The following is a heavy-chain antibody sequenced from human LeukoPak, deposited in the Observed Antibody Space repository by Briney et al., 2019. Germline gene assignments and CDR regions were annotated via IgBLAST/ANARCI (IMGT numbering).Heavy chain of an antibody. Sequence: ATVKVSCKASGYTFTSYYMHWVRQAPGQGLEWMGIINPSGGSTSYAQKFQGRVTMTRDTSTSTVYMELSSLRSEDTAVYYCARDQGGGGAFDIWGQGTMVTVSS. CDR3: ARDQGGGGAFDI. CDR2: INPSGGST. V-gene: IGHV1-46*01. CDR1: GYTFTSYY. D-gene: IGHD3-16*01. J-gene: IGHJ3*02.